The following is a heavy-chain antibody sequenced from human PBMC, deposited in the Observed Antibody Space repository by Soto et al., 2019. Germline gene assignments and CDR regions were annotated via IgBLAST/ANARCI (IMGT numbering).Heavy chain of an antibody. CDR3: AAAPRY. J-gene: IGHJ4*02. V-gene: IGHV4-59*03. Sequence: QVQLQESGPGLVKPSETLSLTCTVSGGSISNYYWSWVRQPPGKGLEWIGYIYDSGSNNYNPSLTSRDTISVDTPKNQFYLRPTSVPAADTAVYYCAAAPRYWGQRPLATVSA. CDR2: IYDSGSN. D-gene: IGHD2-15*01. CDR1: GGSISNYY.